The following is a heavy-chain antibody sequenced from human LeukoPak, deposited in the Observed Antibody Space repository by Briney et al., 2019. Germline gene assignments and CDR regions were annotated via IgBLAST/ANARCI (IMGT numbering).Heavy chain of an antibody. D-gene: IGHD4-11*01. Sequence: GASVRVSCQTCGYTFLAYDLTWVRPAPRQGLAWMDWMNPNRGKTGSAQKFWGRVTMTSNASISSVYMELHRLTSEDTAVYYCAQGGRSQYLSEYWGQGTLITVSS. J-gene: IGHJ4*02. CDR2: MNPNRGKT. V-gene: IGHV1-8*01. CDR1: GYTFLAYD. CDR3: AQGGRSQYLSEY.